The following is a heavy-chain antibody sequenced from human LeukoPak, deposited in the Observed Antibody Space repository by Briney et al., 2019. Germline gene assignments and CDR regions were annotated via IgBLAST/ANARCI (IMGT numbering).Heavy chain of an antibody. Sequence: GGSLRLSCAASGAASGFIFSNYAMNWVRQAPGKGLEWVSAIRGSGGSTYYADSVKGRFTISRDNSKNTLYLQMTSLRAEDTAVYYCAKSTYGSSWDFDYWGQGTLVTVSS. J-gene: IGHJ4*02. CDR3: AKSTYGSSWDFDY. CDR2: IRGSGGST. V-gene: IGHV3-23*01. CDR1: GFIFSNYA. D-gene: IGHD6-13*01.